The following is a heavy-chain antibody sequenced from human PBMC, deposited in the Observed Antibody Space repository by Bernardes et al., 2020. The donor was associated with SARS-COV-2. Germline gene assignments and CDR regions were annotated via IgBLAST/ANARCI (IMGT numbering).Heavy chain of an antibody. CDR3: ARDSFYDSSSYYYSVDAFDI. V-gene: IGHV3-21*01. CDR1: FTFSSYS. J-gene: IGHJ3*02. D-gene: IGHD3-22*01. CDR2: ISSSSSYL. Sequence: FTFSSYSMNWVRQAPGKGLEWVSFISSSSSYLYYADSVKGRFTISRDNAKNTLYLQMNSLRAEDTAVYYCARDSFYDSSSYYYSVDAFDIWGQGTMVTVSS.